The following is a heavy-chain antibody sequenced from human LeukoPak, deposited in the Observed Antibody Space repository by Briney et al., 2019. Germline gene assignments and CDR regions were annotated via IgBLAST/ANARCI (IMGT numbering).Heavy chain of an antibody. J-gene: IGHJ4*02. D-gene: IGHD3-22*01. CDR3: ARDSSGRGIDY. CDR1: GGSISSGGYY. V-gene: IGHV4-31*03. Sequence: PSETLSLTCTVSGGSISSGGYYWSWIRQHSGKGLEWIGYIYYSGSTYYNPSLKSRVTISVDTSKNQFSLKLSSVTAADTAVYYCARDSSGRGIDYWGQGTLVTVSS. CDR2: IYYSGST.